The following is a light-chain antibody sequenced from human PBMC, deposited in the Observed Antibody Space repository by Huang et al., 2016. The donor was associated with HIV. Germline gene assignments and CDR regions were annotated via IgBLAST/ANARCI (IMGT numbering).Light chain of an antibody. V-gene: IGKV1-39*01. CDR2: DSS. Sequence: DIQMTQYPSSLSALVVDRVTISCRAIQIISTTLIWYQKKTGKAPKLLIYDSSSVQRGVPSRCGGSRSGTDFTLTISSLQPEVFATYSCQQSHSTPYTFGQGTKLEIK. CDR3: QQSHSTPYT. J-gene: IGKJ2*01. CDR1: QIISTT.